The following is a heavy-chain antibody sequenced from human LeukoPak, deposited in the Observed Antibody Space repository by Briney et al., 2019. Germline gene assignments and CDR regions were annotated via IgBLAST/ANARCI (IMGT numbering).Heavy chain of an antibody. J-gene: IGHJ4*02. CDR1: GGSISSSSYY. D-gene: IGHD3-22*01. CDR2: IYYSGST. CDR3: ARHIPYYYDSSGYYRSYYFDY. Sequence: SETLSLTCTVSGGSISSSSYYWGWIRQPPGKGLEWIGSIYYSGSTFYSPSLKSRVTISVDTSKNQFSLKLSPVTAADTAVYYCARHIPYYYDSSGYYRSYYFDYWGQGTLVTVSS. V-gene: IGHV4-39*01.